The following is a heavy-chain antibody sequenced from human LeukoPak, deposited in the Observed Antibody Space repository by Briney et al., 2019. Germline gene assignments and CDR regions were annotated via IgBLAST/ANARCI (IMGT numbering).Heavy chain of an antibody. Sequence: SETLSLTCTVSGGSIRSFYWSWIRQPAGKGLELIGHMYSSGSTKYNPSLKSRVTISVDTSKNQFSLKLSSVTAADTAVYYCARANDYGDYNYWGQGTLVTVSS. J-gene: IGHJ4*02. CDR1: GGSIRSFY. CDR2: MYSSGST. D-gene: IGHD4-17*01. CDR3: ARANDYGDYNY. V-gene: IGHV4-4*07.